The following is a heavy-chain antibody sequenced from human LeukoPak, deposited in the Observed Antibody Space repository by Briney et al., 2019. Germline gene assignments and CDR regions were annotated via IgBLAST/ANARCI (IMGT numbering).Heavy chain of an antibody. CDR2: ITSSSSYI. V-gene: IGHV3-21*04. J-gene: IGHJ4*02. Sequence: AGGSLRLSCAASGFTFSSYGMNWVRQAPGKGLEWLSSITSSSSYIYYADSVKGRFTVSRDNAKNSLYLQMNSLRAEDTAVYFCAKRGVVIRVILVGFHREAYYFDSWGQGALVTVSS. D-gene: IGHD2-21*01. CDR3: AKRGVVIRVILVGFHREAYYFDS. CDR1: GFTFSSYG.